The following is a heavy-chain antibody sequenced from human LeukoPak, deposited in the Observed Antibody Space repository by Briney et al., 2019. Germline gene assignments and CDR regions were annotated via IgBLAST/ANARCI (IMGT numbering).Heavy chain of an antibody. J-gene: IGHJ3*01. Sequence: GRSLRLSCACSGFTFSTSAMHWVRQAPGKGLEWVAVILYDGSNKYYADSVKGRFTISRDNSKNTLYLQMNSLRAEDTAVYSCAKDPQNRSGFDGAFDVWGQGTMVTVSS. CDR3: AKDPQNRSGFDGAFDV. V-gene: IGHV3-30*18. CDR2: ILYDGSNK. CDR1: GFTFSTSA. D-gene: IGHD5-12*01.